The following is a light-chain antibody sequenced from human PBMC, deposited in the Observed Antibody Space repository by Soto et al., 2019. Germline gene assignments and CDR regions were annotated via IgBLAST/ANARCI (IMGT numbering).Light chain of an antibody. V-gene: IGLV2-14*01. Sequence: QSVLTQPASVSGSLGQSITISCTGTSSDVGAYNYVSWYQQHPDKAPKLLIFEVTNRPSGVSSRFSGSKSGITASLSISGLQAEDEADYYCSSYSSTSPGVFGGGTKVTVL. J-gene: IGLJ2*01. CDR1: SSDVGAYNY. CDR2: EVT. CDR3: SSYSSTSPGV.